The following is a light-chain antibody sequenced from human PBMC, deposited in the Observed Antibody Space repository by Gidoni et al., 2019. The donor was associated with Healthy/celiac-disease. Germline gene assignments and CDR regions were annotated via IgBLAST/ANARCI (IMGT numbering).Light chain of an antibody. CDR3: NSRDSSGNHLV. Sequence: SSELTQGPAVSVALGQTVRITCQGDSLRSYYASWYQQKPGQAPVLVSYGKNNRPSGIPDRFSGSSSGNTASLTITGAQAEDEADYYCNSRDSSGNHLVFGGGTKLTVL. J-gene: IGLJ2*01. CDR1: SLRSYY. CDR2: GKN. V-gene: IGLV3-19*01.